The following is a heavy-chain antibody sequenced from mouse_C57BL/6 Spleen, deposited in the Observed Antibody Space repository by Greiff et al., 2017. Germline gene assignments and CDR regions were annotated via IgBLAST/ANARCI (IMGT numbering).Heavy chain of an antibody. D-gene: IGHD2-4*01. CDR1: GYTFTDYY. Sequence: EVQLQQSGPELVKPGASVKISCKASGYTFTDYYMNWVKQSHGKSLEWIGDINPNNGGTSYNQKFKGKATLTVDKSSSTAYMELRSLTSEDSAVYYCARSGDYDYDEGYAMDYWGQGTSVTVSS. J-gene: IGHJ4*01. V-gene: IGHV1-26*01. CDR3: ARSGDYDYDEGYAMDY. CDR2: INPNNGGT.